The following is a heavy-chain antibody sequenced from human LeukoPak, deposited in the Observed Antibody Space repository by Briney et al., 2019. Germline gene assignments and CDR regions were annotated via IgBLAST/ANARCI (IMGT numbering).Heavy chain of an antibody. V-gene: IGHV3-23*01. J-gene: IGHJ4*02. D-gene: IGHD2-2*03. Sequence: GGSLRLSCSASGFTFTTYGMNWVRQAPGKGLEWVSGIGGSDTRTYYADSMKGRFTISRDNSKNTLYLQMNSLRDEDTAVYYCAKDSHWILFDDWGQGTLVTVSS. CDR2: IGGSDTRT. CDR3: AKDSHWILFDD. CDR1: GFTFTTYG.